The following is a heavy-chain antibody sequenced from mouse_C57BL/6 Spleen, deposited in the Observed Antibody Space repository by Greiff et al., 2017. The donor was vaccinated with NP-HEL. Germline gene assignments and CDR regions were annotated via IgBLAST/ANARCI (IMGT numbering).Heavy chain of an antibody. CDR2: IYPGDGDT. CDR1: GYAFSSSW. V-gene: IGHV1-82*01. CDR3: ARPYYGNTYYFDY. D-gene: IGHD2-10*01. J-gene: IGHJ2*01. Sequence: QVQLQQSGPELVKPGASVKISCKASGYAFSSSWMNWVKQRPGKGLEWIGRIYPGDGDTNYNGKFKGKATLTADKSSSTAYMQLSSLTSEDSAVYFCARPYYGNTYYFDYWGQGTTLTVSS.